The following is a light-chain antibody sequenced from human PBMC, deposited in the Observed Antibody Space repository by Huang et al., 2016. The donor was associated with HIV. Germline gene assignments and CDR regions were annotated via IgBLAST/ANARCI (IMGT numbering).Light chain of an antibody. Sequence: DIQMTQSPSSLSASVGDRVTITCRASQSINSYLIWYQQKPGKAPKRLIYAASSLQSGVPARFSGSGSGTDFTLTISSLQPEDFGTYYCQQSYSTPRTFGQGTKVEIK. CDR1: QSINSY. CDR3: QQSYSTPRT. V-gene: IGKV1-39*01. J-gene: IGKJ1*01. CDR2: AAS.